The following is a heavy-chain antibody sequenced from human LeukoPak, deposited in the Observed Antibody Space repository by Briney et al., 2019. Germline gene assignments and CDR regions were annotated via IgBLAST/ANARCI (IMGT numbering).Heavy chain of an antibody. CDR3: ARRSSSGLYYYYYYMDV. Sequence: PPETLSLTCTVSGGSISSYYWGWIRQPPGKGLEWIGSIYYSGSTYYNPSLKSRVTISVDTSKNQFSLKLSSVTAADTAVYYCARRSSSGLYYYYYYMDVWGKGTTVTVSS. V-gene: IGHV4-39*01. J-gene: IGHJ6*03. CDR1: GGSISSYY. CDR2: IYYSGST. D-gene: IGHD6-6*01.